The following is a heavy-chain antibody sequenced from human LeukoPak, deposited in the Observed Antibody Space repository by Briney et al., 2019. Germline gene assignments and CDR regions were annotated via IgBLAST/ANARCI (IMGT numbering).Heavy chain of an antibody. CDR1: GYTLTELS. CDR3: ATSPVTMVRGVISLHYYFDY. CDR2: FDPEDGET. V-gene: IGHV1-24*01. D-gene: IGHD3-10*01. Sequence: ASVKVSCKVSGYTLTELSMHWVRQAPGKGREWMGGFDPEDGETIYAQKSQGRVTMTEDTSTDTAYMELSSLRSEDTAVYYCATSPVTMVRGVISLHYYFDYWGQGTLVTVSS. J-gene: IGHJ4*02.